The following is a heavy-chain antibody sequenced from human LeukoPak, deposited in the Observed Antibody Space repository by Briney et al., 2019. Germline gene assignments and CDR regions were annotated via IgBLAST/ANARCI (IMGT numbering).Heavy chain of an antibody. V-gene: IGHV1-8*01. Sequence: ASVKVSCKASGYTFTSYDINWVRQATGQGLEWMGWMNPNSGNTGYAQKFQGRVTMTRNTSISTAYMELSSLRSEDTAVYYCARGYYDSSGYYLHYYYYGMDVWGQGTTVTVSS. CDR3: ARGYYDSSGYYLHYYYYGMDV. J-gene: IGHJ6*02. CDR2: MNPNSGNT. CDR1: GYTFTSYD. D-gene: IGHD3-22*01.